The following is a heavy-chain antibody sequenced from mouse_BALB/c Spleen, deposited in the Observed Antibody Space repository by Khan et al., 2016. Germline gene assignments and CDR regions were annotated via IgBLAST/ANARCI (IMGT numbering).Heavy chain of an antibody. CDR2: IDPAIDNT. D-gene: IGHD2-4*01. CDR1: GFNIKDTY. J-gene: IGHJ3*01. CDR3: SRGIYDYGFAY. Sequence: VQLQQSGAELVKPGASVKLSCTASGFNIKDTYIHWVKQRPEQGLEWIGRIDPAIDNTKYDPKFQGKATIATDTYSNTAYLQLSSLTSEDTSVYYCSRGIYDYGFAYWGQGTLVTVSA. V-gene: IGHV14-3*02.